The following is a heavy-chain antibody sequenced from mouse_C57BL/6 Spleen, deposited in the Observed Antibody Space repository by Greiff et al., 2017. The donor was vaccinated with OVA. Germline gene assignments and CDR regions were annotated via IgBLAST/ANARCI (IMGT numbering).Heavy chain of an antibody. Sequence: VEPGASVKISCKASGYAFSSSWMNWVKQRPGKGLEWIGRIYPGDGDTNYNGKFKGKATLTADKSSSTAYMQLSSLTSEDSAVYFCARGGDFDYWGQGTTLTVSS. CDR2: IYPGDGDT. J-gene: IGHJ2*01. CDR3: ARGGDFDY. V-gene: IGHV1-82*01. CDR1: GYAFSSSW.